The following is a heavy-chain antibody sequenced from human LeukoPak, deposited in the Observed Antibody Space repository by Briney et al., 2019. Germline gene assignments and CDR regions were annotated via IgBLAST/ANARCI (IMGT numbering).Heavy chain of an antibody. CDR1: GGSFSGYY. Sequence: PSETLSLTCAVYGGSFSGYYWSWIRQPPGQGLEWIGEINHSGSTNYNPSLKSRVTISVDTSKNQFSLKLSSVTAADTAVYYCAKRIAARPFDYWGQGTLVTVSS. J-gene: IGHJ4*02. D-gene: IGHD6-6*01. CDR2: INHSGST. CDR3: AKRIAARPFDY. V-gene: IGHV4-34*01.